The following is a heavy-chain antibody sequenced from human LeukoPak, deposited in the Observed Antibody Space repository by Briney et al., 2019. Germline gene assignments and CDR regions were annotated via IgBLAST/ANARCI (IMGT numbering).Heavy chain of an antibody. D-gene: IGHD4-11*01. CDR1: GYSFTSYW. Sequence: GESLKISCNGSGYSFTSYWIGWVRQLPGKGLEWMGIIYPGDSDTRYSPSFQGQVTISADKSISTAYLQWSSLKASDTAMYYCARHILSYHDYSNPYYFDYWGQGTLVTVSS. CDR2: IYPGDSDT. J-gene: IGHJ4*02. CDR3: ARHILSYHDYSNPYYFDY. V-gene: IGHV5-51*01.